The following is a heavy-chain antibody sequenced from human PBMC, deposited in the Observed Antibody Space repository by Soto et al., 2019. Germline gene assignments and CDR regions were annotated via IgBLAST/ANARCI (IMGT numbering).Heavy chain of an antibody. J-gene: IGHJ4*02. CDR2: INHSGST. CDR1: GGSFSGYY. CDR3: ARGSIAAAETHQIAVAGTFDY. Sequence: SETLSLTCAVYGGSFSGYYWSWIRQPPGKGLEWIGEINHSGSTNYNPSLKSRVTISVDTSKNQFSLKLSSVTAADTAVYYCARGSIAAAETHQIAVAGTFDYWGQGTLVTVSS. D-gene: IGHD6-19*01. V-gene: IGHV4-34*01.